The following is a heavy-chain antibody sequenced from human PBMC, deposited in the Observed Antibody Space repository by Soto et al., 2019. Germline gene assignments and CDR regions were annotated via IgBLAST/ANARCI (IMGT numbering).Heavy chain of an antibody. CDR2: IYYSGST. J-gene: IGHJ6*03. D-gene: IGHD1-1*01. CDR1: GGSISSGGYY. V-gene: IGHV4-31*03. CDR3: ASSPWNGVSYYFMAF. Sequence: SETLSLTCTVSGGSISSGGYYWSWIRQHPGKGLEWIGYIYYSGSTYYNPSLKSRVTISVDTSKNQFSLKLSSVTAADTAVYYFASSPWNGVSYYFMAFWGKGTTVPVSS.